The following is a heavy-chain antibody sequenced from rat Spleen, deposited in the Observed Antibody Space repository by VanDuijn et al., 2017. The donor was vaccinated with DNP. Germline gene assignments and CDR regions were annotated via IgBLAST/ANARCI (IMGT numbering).Heavy chain of an antibody. V-gene: IGHV5-22*01. J-gene: IGHJ3*01. Sequence: EVQLVESGGGLVQPGRSMKISCAASGFTFSDYYMAWVRQAPKKGLEWVASISYDSSTTYYRDSVKGRFTVSRDNARNTLYLQMDSLRSADTATYYCATGSSYGFANWGQGTLVTVSS. CDR2: ISYDSSTT. CDR1: GFTFSDYY. D-gene: IGHD1-2*01. CDR3: ATGSSYGFAN.